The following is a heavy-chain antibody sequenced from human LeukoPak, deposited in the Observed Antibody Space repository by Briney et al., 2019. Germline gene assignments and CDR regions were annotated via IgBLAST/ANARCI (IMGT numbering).Heavy chain of an antibody. V-gene: IGHV1-2*02. Sequence: GASVKVSCKASGYTFTGYYMHWVRQAPGQGLEWMGWINPNSGGTNYAQKFQGRVTMTRDTSISTAYMELSRLRSDDTAVYYCARSLLFGVAITPSDYWGQGTLVTVSS. D-gene: IGHD3-3*01. CDR1: GYTFTGYY. J-gene: IGHJ4*02. CDR2: INPNSGGT. CDR3: ARSLLFGVAITPSDY.